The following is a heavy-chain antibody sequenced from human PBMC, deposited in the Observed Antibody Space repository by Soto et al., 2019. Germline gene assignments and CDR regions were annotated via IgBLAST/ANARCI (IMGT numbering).Heavy chain of an antibody. Sequence: EVQLVESGGGLVKPGGSLRLSCAASGFTFSSYRMNWVRQAPGKGLEWVSSISSSSSYIYYADSVKGRFTISRDNAKNSRYLQMNSLRAEDTAVYYCAREALYSSSWYFQHWGQGTLVTVSS. CDR2: ISSSSSYI. V-gene: IGHV3-21*01. CDR3: AREALYSSSWYFQH. J-gene: IGHJ1*01. CDR1: GFTFSSYR. D-gene: IGHD6-13*01.